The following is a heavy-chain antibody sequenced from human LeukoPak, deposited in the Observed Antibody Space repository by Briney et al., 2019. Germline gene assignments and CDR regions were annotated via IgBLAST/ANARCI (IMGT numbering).Heavy chain of an antibody. CDR2: ISSSGSTI. CDR3: AKAVPDSLPHSIAKGYIAH. Sequence: PGGSLRLSCAASGFTFSDYYMSWIRQAPGKGLEWVSYISSSGSTIYYADSVKGRFTISRDNAKNSLYLQMNSLRAEDTALYYCAKAVPDSLPHSIAKGYIAHWRQRGLVTVSA. V-gene: IGHV3-11*01. CDR1: GFTFSDYY. D-gene: IGHD1-14*01. J-gene: IGHJ4*02.